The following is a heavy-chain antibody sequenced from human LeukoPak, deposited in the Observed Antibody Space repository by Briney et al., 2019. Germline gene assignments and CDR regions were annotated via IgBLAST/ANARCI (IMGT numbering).Heavy chain of an antibody. CDR3: ARGQAYYYDSSGYYQPPDY. V-gene: IGHV5-51*01. D-gene: IGHD3-22*01. CDR1: GYSFTSYW. J-gene: IGHJ4*02. CDR2: IYPGDSDT. Sequence: GESLRISCKGSGYSFTSYWIGWVRQMPGKGLEWMGVIYPGDSDTRYSPSFQGQVTISADKSISTAYLQWSSLKASDTAMYYCARGQAYYYDSSGYYQPPDYWGQGTLVTVSS.